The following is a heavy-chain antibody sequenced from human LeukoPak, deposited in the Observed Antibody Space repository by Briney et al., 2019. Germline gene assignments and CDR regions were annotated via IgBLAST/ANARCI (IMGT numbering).Heavy chain of an antibody. J-gene: IGHJ5*02. CDR1: GFTVSSNY. CDR2: IYSGGST. D-gene: IGHD2-15*01. CDR3: ARGYCSGGSCFDP. V-gene: IGHV3-53*01. Sequence: GGSLGLSCAASGFTVSSNYMSWVRQAPGKGLEWVSVIYSGGSTYYADSVKGRFTISRDNSKNTLYLQMNSLRAEDTAVYYCARGYCSGGSCFDPWGQGTLVTVSS.